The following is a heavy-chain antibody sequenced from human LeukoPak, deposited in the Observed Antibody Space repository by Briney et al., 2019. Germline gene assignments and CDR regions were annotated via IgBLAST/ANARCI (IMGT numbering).Heavy chain of an antibody. V-gene: IGHV4-34*01. D-gene: IGHD2-2*01. CDR1: GGSFSGYY. CDR2: INHSGST. J-gene: IGHJ6*02. CDR3: ARGKQNKYQLPQYYGMDV. Sequence: PSETLSLTCAVYGGSFSGYYWSWIRQPPGKGLEWIGEINHSGSTNYNPSLKSRVTISVDTSKNQFSLKLSSVTAADTAVYYCARGKQNKYQLPQYYGMDVWGQGTTVTVSS.